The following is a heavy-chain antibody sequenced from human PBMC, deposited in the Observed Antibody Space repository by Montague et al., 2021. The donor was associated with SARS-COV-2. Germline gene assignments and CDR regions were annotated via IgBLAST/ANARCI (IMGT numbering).Heavy chain of an antibody. D-gene: IGHD1-1*01. CDR1: GFTFSSYS. V-gene: IGHV3-21*01. CDR3: ARDQLADDYCYYYGMDV. Sequence: SLRLSCAASGFTFSSYSMNWVRQAPGKGLEWVSSISSSSSYIYYADSVKGRFTISRDNAKNSLYLQMNSLRAEDTAVYYCARDQLADDYCYYYGMDVWGQGTTVTVSS. CDR2: ISSSSSYI. J-gene: IGHJ6*02.